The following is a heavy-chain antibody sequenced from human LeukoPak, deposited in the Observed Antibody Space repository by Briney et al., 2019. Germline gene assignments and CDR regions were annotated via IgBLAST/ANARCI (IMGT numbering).Heavy chain of an antibody. CDR3: ACSIAVAGPLDY. CDR2: IIPIFGTA. Sequence: SVTVSFTASGGTFSIYAISWVRQAPGQGLEWMGGIIPIFGTANYAQKFHGRVTITADESTTTAYMELSSLRSEDTAVYYCACSIAVAGPLDYWGQGTLVTVSS. D-gene: IGHD6-19*01. CDR1: GGTFSIYA. V-gene: IGHV1-69*13. J-gene: IGHJ4*02.